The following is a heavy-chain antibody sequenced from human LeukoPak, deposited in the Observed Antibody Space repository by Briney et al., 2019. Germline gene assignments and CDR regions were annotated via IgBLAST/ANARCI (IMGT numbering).Heavy chain of an antibody. J-gene: IGHJ4*01. CDR2: IAGSSGYI. CDR3: ARDRRAYCGGDCYLGFDY. Sequence: PGGSLRLSCAASGFTFSSYTMNWVRQAPGKGLEWVSSIAGSSGYISYADSVKGRFTISRDNAKKSLYLQMTRLTAEDTAVYYCARDRRAYCGGDCYLGFDYWGRGTLVTVSS. D-gene: IGHD2-21*02. V-gene: IGHV3-21*01. CDR1: GFTFSSYT.